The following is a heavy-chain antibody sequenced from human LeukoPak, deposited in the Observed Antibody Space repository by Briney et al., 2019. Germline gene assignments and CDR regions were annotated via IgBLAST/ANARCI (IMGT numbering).Heavy chain of an antibody. Sequence: SETLSLTCTVSGGSISSYYWSWIRQPPGKGLEWIGYIYTSGSTNYNPSLKSRVTISVDTSKNQFSLKLSSVTAADTAVYYCARHGFGTFDYWGQGTLVTVSS. D-gene: IGHD3-16*01. CDR2: IYTSGST. CDR1: GGSISSYY. J-gene: IGHJ4*02. V-gene: IGHV4-4*09. CDR3: ARHGFGTFDY.